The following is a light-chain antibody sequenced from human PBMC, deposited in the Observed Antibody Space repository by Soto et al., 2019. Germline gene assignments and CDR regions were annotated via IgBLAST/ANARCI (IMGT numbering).Light chain of an antibody. CDR1: QSVSTN. CDR3: QQHGGSPIT. CDR2: DAS. V-gene: IGKV3-20*01. J-gene: IGKJ5*01. Sequence: IVMTHSPATLSVSPGESATLSCRAGQSVSTNLAWYQQKPGQAPRLLIYDASTRATGIPDRFSGSGSGTDFTLTISRLGPEDFAVYYCQQHGGSPITFGQGTRLEI.